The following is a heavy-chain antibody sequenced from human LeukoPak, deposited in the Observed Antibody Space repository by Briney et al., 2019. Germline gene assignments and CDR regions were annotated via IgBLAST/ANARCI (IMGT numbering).Heavy chain of an antibody. CDR2: IYYSGST. Sequence: PSETLSLTCAVSGASVSGSNYYWSWIRQPPGKGLEWIGYIYYSGSTNYNPSLKSRVTISLDTSKNQFSLKLSSVTAADTAIYYCARDFSSSSTVYYYYYMDVWGKGTTVTVSS. D-gene: IGHD6-6*01. J-gene: IGHJ6*03. CDR3: ARDFSSSSTVYYYYYMDV. CDR1: GASVSGSNYY. V-gene: IGHV4-61*01.